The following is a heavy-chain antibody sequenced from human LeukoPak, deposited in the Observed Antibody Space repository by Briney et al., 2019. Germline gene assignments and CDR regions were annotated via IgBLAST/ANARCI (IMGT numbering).Heavy chain of an antibody. CDR1: GFTFSSYW. V-gene: IGHV3-74*01. CDR2: IASDGSST. CDR3: ASGLD. J-gene: IGHJ4*02. Sequence: GGSLRLSCAASGFTFSSYWMNWVRQAPGKGLVWVSRIASDGSSTTYADSVKGRFSISRDNAKNSLYLQMNSLRAEDTAVYYCASGLDWGQGTLVTVSS.